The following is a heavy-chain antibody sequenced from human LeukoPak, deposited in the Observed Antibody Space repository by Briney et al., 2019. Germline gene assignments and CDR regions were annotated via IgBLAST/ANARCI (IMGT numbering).Heavy chain of an antibody. CDR1: GDSISSYY. CDR2: IFYNGET. Sequence: SETLSLTCTVSGDSISSYYWSWIRQPPGKGLEWIGYIFYNGETNYNPSLKSRLTLSVDASKNQFSLKLSSVTAADTAVYYCARDGGQGSGWSTIDYWGQGTLVTVSS. V-gene: IGHV4-59*01. CDR3: ARDGGQGSGWSTIDY. J-gene: IGHJ4*02. D-gene: IGHD6-19*01.